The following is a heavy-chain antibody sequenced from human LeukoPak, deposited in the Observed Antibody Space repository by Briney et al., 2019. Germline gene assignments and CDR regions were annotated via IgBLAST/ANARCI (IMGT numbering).Heavy chain of an antibody. CDR3: ARDPPTTIQLWSYYFDY. J-gene: IGHJ4*02. V-gene: IGHV3-66*02. CDR1: GFTVSSNY. D-gene: IGHD5-18*01. Sequence: PGGSLRLSCAASGFTVSSNYMSWVRQAPGKGLEWVSVIYSGGSTYYADSVKGRFTISRDNSKNTLYLQMNSLRAEDAAVYYCARDPPTTIQLWSYYFDYWGQGTLVTVSS. CDR2: IYSGGST.